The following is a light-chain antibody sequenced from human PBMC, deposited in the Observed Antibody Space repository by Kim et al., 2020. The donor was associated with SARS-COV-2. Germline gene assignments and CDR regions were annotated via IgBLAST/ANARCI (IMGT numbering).Light chain of an antibody. CDR2: DVS. Sequence: QSALTQPASVSGSPGQSITISCTGTSSDVGGYNYVSWYQQHPGKAPKLMIYDVSNRPSGVSNRFSGSKSGNTPSVTISGLQAEDEADYYCSSYTSSSTLVFGGGTQLTVL. CDR3: SSYTSSSTLV. V-gene: IGLV2-14*03. CDR1: SSDVGGYNY. J-gene: IGLJ2*01.